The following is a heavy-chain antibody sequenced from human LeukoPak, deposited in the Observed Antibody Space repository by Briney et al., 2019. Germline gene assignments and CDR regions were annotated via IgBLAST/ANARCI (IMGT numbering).Heavy chain of an antibody. D-gene: IGHD4-17*01. V-gene: IGHV1-69*01. Sequence: ASVKVSCKASGGTFSSYAISWVRQAPGQGLEWMGGIIPIFGTANYAQKSQGRVTITADESTSTAYMELSSLRSEDTAVYYCAREARDYGAYYYYGMDVWGQGTTVTVSS. CDR2: IIPIFGTA. CDR3: AREARDYGAYYYYGMDV. CDR1: GGTFSSYA. J-gene: IGHJ6*02.